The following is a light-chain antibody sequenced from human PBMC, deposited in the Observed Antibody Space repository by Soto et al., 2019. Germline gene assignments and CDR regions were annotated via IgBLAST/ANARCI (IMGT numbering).Light chain of an antibody. CDR3: ATWDGSLPGEV. V-gene: IGLV1-51*01. Sequence: QSVLTQSPSVSAAPGQKCTISCSGSSSNIGNNYVSWYQQLPGTAPKLLIYDNNKRPSGIPDRFSGSKSGTSGTLDITGLQTGDEADYYCATWDGSLPGEVFGGGTKLTVL. CDR1: SSNIGNNY. CDR2: DNN. J-gene: IGLJ2*01.